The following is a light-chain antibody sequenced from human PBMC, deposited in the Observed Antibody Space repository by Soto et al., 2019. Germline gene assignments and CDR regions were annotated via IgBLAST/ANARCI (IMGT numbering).Light chain of an antibody. CDR2: STS. CDR3: LLYYGGQMGV. Sequence: QTVVTQEPSLTVSPGGTVTLTCGSSTGAVTSGYYPNWFQQKPGQAPRALIYSTSNKYSWTPARFSGSLLGGKAALTLSGVQPEDEAEYYCLLYYGGQMGVFGGGTKLTVL. CDR1: TGAVTSGYY. J-gene: IGLJ2*01. V-gene: IGLV7-43*01.